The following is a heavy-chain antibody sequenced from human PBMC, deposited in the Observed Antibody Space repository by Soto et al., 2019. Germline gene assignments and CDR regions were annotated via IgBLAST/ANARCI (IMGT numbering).Heavy chain of an antibody. J-gene: IGHJ6*02. CDR1: GGTFSSYA. Sequence: QVQLVQSGAEVKKPGSSVKVSCKASGGTFSSYAISWVRQAPGQGLEWMGGIIPIFGTADYAQKFQGRVTXPXDXFTXTAYMELSSLRSEDTAVYYCARHLGGNHSYYGMDVWGQGTTVTVSS. V-gene: IGHV1-69*05. CDR2: IIPIFGTA. CDR3: ARHLGGNHSYYGMDV. D-gene: IGHD3-16*01.